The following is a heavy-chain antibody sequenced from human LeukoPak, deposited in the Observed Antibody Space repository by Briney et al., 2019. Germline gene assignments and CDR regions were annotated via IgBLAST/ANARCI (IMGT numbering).Heavy chain of an antibody. J-gene: IGHJ6*02. V-gene: IGHV4-39*01. CDR3: ASQGGAGHSITIFMAYYYGMDV. CDR2: IYYSGST. Sequence: SETLSLTCTVSGGSISSSSYYWGWIRQPPGKGLEWIGSIYYSGSTYYNPSLKSRVTISVDTSKNQFSLKLSSVTAADTAVYYCASQGGAGHSITIFMAYYYGMDVWGQGTTVTVSS. CDR1: GGSISSSSYY. D-gene: IGHD3-3*01.